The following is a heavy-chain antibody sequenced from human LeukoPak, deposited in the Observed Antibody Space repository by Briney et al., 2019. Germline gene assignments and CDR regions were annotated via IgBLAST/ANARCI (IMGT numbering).Heavy chain of an antibody. Sequence: SETLSLTCAVSGGSISSSNWWSWVRQPPGKGLEWIGEIYHSGSTNYNPSLKSRVTISVDKSKNQFSLKLSSVTAADTAVYYCARRPYGDGRSYYYYYMDVWGKGTTVTISS. V-gene: IGHV4-4*02. CDR1: GGSISSSNW. CDR3: ARRPYGDGRSYYYYYMDV. J-gene: IGHJ6*03. CDR2: IYHSGST. D-gene: IGHD5-24*01.